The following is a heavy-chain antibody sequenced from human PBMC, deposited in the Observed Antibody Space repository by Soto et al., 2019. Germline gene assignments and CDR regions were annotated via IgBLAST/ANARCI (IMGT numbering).Heavy chain of an antibody. CDR3: ARVGRFRAASGKRDDYYYGMDV. J-gene: IGHJ6*02. Sequence: SVKVSCKASGYTFTSYGINWVRQAPGQGLEWMGWMNPNSGNTGYAQKFQGRVTMTRNTSISTAYMELSSLRSEDTAVYYCARVGRFRAASGKRDDYYYGMDVWGQGTTVTVSS. V-gene: IGHV1-8*01. D-gene: IGHD6-13*01. CDR2: MNPNSGNT. CDR1: GYTFTSYG.